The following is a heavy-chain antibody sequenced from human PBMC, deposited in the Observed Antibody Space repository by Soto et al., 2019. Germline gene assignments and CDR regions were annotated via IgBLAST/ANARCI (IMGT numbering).Heavy chain of an antibody. CDR1: GFTLSGYA. Sequence: PRLSCAASGFTLSGYAMDWVRQAPGKGLEYVSGISSNGVGTYYANSVQGRFTISRDNSKNTVYLQMGSLRPEDMAVYYCARRARPDFYYMDVWGKGTTVTVSS. V-gene: IGHV3-64*01. CDR3: ARRARPDFYYMDV. D-gene: IGHD6-6*01. J-gene: IGHJ6*03. CDR2: ISSNGVGT.